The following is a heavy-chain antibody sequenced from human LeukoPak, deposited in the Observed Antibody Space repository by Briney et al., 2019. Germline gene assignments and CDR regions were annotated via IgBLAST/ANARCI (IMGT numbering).Heavy chain of an antibody. V-gene: IGHV3-48*04. D-gene: IGHD2-15*01. CDR2: ISHGSRTI. Sequence: GGSLRLSCTASGFTFSDYSMNWVRQAPGKGLEWVSNISHGSRTIYYADSVKGRFTISRDNAKNSLYLQMSSLRAEDTAVYYCARSERYCSGGSCYVANDYWGQGTLVTVSS. CDR3: ARSERYCSGGSCYVANDY. CDR1: GFTFSDYS. J-gene: IGHJ4*02.